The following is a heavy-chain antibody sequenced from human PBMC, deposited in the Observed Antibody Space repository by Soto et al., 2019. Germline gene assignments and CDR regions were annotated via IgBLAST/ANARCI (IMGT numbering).Heavy chain of an antibody. D-gene: IGHD1-7*01. CDR1: GYTFTGYY. J-gene: IGHJ4*02. CDR2: ISPKSGGT. Sequence: QVQLVQSGAEVKDSGASVKVCCKASGYTFTGYYIHWVRQAPGQGLEWVGEISPKSGGTRYAQKFQGRVTMTKDTSINTVYMELSNLSPDDTAVYYCGRGRSGELVVFYWGQGTLVTVHS. CDR3: GRGRSGELVVFY. V-gene: IGHV1-2*02.